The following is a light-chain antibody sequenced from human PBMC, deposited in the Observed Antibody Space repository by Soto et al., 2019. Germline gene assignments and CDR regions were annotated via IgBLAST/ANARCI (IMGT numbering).Light chain of an antibody. V-gene: IGLV2-11*01. Sequence: QYALTQPRSVSGSPGQSVTISCTGTSSDVGGYNYVSWYQQHPGKAPKLMIYDVSKRPSGVPDRFSGSKSGNTASLTISGRQAEDEADYYCCSYAGSYTVFGGGTQLTVL. CDR2: DVS. J-gene: IGLJ7*01. CDR3: CSYAGSYTV. CDR1: SSDVGGYNY.